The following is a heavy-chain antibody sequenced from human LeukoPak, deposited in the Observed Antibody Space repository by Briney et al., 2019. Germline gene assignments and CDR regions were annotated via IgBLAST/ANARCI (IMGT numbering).Heavy chain of an antibody. Sequence: PGGSLRLSCAASGFTFSDEYMSWIRQAPGKGLEWISCVSNSGSSIYYADSVKGRFSISRDNVKNSLYLQMNSLRVEDTAVYYCARDGAYSASNFWGQGTMVPVSS. J-gene: IGHJ3*01. D-gene: IGHD6-13*01. V-gene: IGHV3-11*01. CDR1: GFTFSDEY. CDR2: VSNSGSSI. CDR3: ARDGAYSASNF.